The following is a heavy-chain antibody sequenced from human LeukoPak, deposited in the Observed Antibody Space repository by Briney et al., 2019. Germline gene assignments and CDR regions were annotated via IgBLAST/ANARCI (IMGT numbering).Heavy chain of an antibody. D-gene: IGHD3-10*01. Sequence: PGGSLRLSCAASGFTFRNYWMHWVRQAPGKGLVWVSSIEGDGSRTNYADSMKGRFTISRDNAENTLYLQMNSLRGEDTAVYFCARATSGTSYEYWGQGTLVTVSS. CDR3: ARATSGTSYEY. J-gene: IGHJ4*02. V-gene: IGHV3-74*01. CDR1: GFTFRNYW. CDR2: IEGDGSRT.